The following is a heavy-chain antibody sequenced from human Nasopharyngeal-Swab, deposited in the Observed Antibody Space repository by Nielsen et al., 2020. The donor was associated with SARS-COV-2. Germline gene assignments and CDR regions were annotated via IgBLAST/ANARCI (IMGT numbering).Heavy chain of an antibody. CDR3: AREIVGASYYYYGMDV. J-gene: IGHJ6*02. CDR2: INPSGGSR. D-gene: IGHD1-26*01. V-gene: IGHV1-46*01. Sequence: WVRQAPGQGLEWMGIINPSGGSRSYAQKFQGRVTMTRDTSTSTVYMELSSLRSEDTAVYYCAREIVGASYYYYGMDVWGQGTTVTVSS.